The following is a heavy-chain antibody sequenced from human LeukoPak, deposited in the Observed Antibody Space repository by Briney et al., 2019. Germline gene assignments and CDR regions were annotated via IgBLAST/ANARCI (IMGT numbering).Heavy chain of an antibody. CDR1: GYTFTGYY. D-gene: IGHD1-26*01. CDR3: ARDQAIGGSDTPLVYFYY. CDR2: INPNSGGT. J-gene: IGHJ4*02. Sequence: ASVKVSCKASGYTFTGYYMHWVREDPGQGLECMGWINPNSGGTNYAQKFQGRVTMTRDTSISTAYMELSRLRSDDTAVYYCARDQAIGGSDTPLVYFYYWGQGTLVTVSS. V-gene: IGHV1-2*02.